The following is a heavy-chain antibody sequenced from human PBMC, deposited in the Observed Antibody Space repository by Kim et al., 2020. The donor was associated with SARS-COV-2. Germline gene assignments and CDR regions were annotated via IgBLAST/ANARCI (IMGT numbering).Heavy chain of an antibody. CDR3: AGSQSDCSGGSCYYYYGMDV. CDR1: GFTFSSYS. V-gene: IGHV3-21*01. CDR2: ISSSSSYI. J-gene: IGHJ6*02. D-gene: IGHD2-15*01. Sequence: GGSLRLSCAASGFTFSSYSMNWVRQAPGKGLEWVSSISSSSSYIYYADSVKGRFTISRDNAKNSLYLQMNSLRAEDTAVYYCAGSQSDCSGGSCYYYYGMDVWGQGTTVTVSS.